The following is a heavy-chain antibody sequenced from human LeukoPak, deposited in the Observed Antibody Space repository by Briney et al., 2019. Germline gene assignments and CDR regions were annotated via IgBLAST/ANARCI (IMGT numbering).Heavy chain of an antibody. Sequence: PSETLSFTCTVSGVSISSVDYYWSWIGQPPGKGLEWIGYIYYRGNTYYNPSLKSRVTISVHTSKNQVSLKLSSVAAADTAVYYCARDQSELLDYWGQGTLVTVSS. V-gene: IGHV4-30-4*01. D-gene: IGHD3-10*01. CDR1: GVSISSVDYY. CDR2: IYYRGNT. J-gene: IGHJ4*02. CDR3: ARDQSELLDY.